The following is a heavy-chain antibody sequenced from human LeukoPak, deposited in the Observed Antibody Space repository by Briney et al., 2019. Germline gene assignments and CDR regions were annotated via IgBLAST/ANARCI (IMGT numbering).Heavy chain of an antibody. Sequence: SETLSLTCTVSGGSISSGGYYWSWIRQHPGKGLEWIGYIYCSGSTYYNPSPKSRVTISVDTSKNQFSLKLSSVTAADTAVYYCAREGNSVNWFDPWGQGALVTVSS. CDR2: IYCSGST. D-gene: IGHD3-10*01. J-gene: IGHJ5*02. V-gene: IGHV4-31*03. CDR3: AREGNSVNWFDP. CDR1: GGSISSGGYY.